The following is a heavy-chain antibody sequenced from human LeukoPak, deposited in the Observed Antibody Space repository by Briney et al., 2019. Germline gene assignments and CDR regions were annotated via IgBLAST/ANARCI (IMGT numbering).Heavy chain of an antibody. CDR3: ARDPSDIVVVVAAMPSDY. D-gene: IGHD2-15*01. J-gene: IGHJ4*02. CDR1: GYTFTGYY. Sequence: ASVKVSCKASGYTFTGYYMHWVRQAPGQGLEWMGRINPNSGGTNYAQKFQGRVTMTRDTSISTAYMELSRPRSDDTAVYYCARDPSDIVVVVAAMPSDYWGQGTLVTVSS. CDR2: INPNSGGT. V-gene: IGHV1-2*06.